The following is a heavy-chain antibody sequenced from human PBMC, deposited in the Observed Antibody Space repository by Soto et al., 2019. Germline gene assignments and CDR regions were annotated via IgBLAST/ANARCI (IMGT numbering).Heavy chain of an antibody. Sequence: ASGRVCCKASGYTFTSSGISWVRQAPGQGPEWMGWISTYNGNTNYAQNLQGRVTMTTDTSTSTAYMELRGLRSDDTAVYYCARTVAGHVDLWGQGTLVTV. D-gene: IGHD6-19*01. J-gene: IGHJ5*02. V-gene: IGHV1-18*01. CDR1: GYTFTSSG. CDR2: ISTYNGNT. CDR3: ARTVAGHVDL.